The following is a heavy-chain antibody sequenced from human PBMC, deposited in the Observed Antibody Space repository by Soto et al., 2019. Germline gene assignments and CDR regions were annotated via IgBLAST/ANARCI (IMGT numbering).Heavy chain of an antibody. V-gene: IGHV3-30*03. CDR1: GFTFSSYG. J-gene: IGHJ4*02. Sequence: PGGSLRLSCAGSGFTFSSYGMHWVRQAPGKGLEWVAVISYDGSNKYYADSVKGRFTISRDNSKNTLYLQMNSLRAEDTAVYYCATNPQESAYWGQGTLVTVSS. CDR3: ATNPQESAY. D-gene: IGHD3-10*01. CDR2: ISYDGSNK.